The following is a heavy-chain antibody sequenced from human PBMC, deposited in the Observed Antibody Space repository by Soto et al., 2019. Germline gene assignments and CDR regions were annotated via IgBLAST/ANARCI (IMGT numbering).Heavy chain of an antibody. J-gene: IGHJ3*02. CDR3: AVGAHHDAFDI. Sequence: QVQLQESGPGLVKPSQTLSLTCTVSGGSISSGGYYWSWIRQHPGKGLEWIGYIYYSGSTYYTPSLTSPVTISVHPSKNQFSLKLSSVTAADTAVYYCAVGAHHDAFDIWGQGTMVTVSS. CDR2: IYYSGST. V-gene: IGHV4-31*01. CDR1: GGSISSGGYY. D-gene: IGHD1-26*01.